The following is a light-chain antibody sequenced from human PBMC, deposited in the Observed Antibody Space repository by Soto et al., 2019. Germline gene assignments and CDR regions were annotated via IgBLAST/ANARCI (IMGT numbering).Light chain of an antibody. V-gene: IGKV3-11*01. CDR1: QRASRY. CDR3: QKHNNWPQT. J-gene: IGKJ1*01. CDR2: DES. Sequence: VLAESHATLSSSQGESATLSCRASQRASRYFAWYQQNTGQAPRILIHDESNRSTGMPHRFSGSGSGTDLNLTISRLQSEEFAVYYCQKHNNWPQTCGQGTKVDIK.